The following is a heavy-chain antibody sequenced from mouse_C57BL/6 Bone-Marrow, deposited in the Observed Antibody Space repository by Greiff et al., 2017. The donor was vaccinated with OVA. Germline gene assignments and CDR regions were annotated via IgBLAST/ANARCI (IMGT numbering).Heavy chain of an antibody. J-gene: IGHJ2*01. V-gene: IGHV1-15*01. D-gene: IGHD2-1*01. CDR3: TMGNYGA. CDR1: GYTFTDYE. CDR2: IDPETGGT. Sequence: VNLVESGAELVRPGASVTLSCKASGYTFTDYEMHWVKQTPVHGLEWIGAIDPETGGTAYNQKFKGKAILTADKSSSTAYMELRSLTSEDSAVYYCTMGNYGAWGQGTTLTVSS.